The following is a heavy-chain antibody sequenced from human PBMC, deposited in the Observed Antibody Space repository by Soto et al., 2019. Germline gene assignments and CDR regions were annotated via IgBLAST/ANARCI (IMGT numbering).Heavy chain of an antibody. V-gene: IGHV1-2*02. CDR1: GYTFTGHY. J-gene: IGHJ3*01. Sequence: QVQLVQSGAEVKKPGASVKVSCKASGYTFTGHYMHWVRQAPGQGLEWMGWINPNSVGTNYAQKLQGSVTMTGDTSISTAYMELSRLRSDDTAVYDCASEPMVRAAHVFDFCGQGTMVTVSS. D-gene: IGHD3-10*01. CDR3: ASEPMVRAAHVFDF. CDR2: INPNSVGT.